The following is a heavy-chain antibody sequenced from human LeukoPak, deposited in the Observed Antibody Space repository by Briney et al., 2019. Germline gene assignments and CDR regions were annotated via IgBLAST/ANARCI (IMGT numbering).Heavy chain of an antibody. Sequence: GGSLRLSCAASGFRFSTYWMTWVRQAPGKGLEWVANIKQDGSETYYADSVKGRFTISRDNPKNTLYLQMNSLRAEDTAVYYCARSPYDWNYGDYWGQGTLVTVSS. D-gene: IGHD1-20*01. CDR2: IKQDGSET. CDR1: GFRFSTYW. CDR3: ARSPYDWNYGDY. J-gene: IGHJ4*02. V-gene: IGHV3-7*03.